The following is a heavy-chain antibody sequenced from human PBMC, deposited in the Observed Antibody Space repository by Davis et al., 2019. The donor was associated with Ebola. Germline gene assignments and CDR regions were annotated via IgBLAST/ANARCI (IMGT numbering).Heavy chain of an antibody. CDR3: AKGRSYDAFDI. D-gene: IGHD3-10*01. Sequence: GESLKISCAASGFTVSSNYMSWVRQAPGKGLEWVSAIVGSGGTTYYADSVKGRFTISRDNSKNTLYLQMNSLRAEDTAVYYCAKGRSYDAFDIWGQGTMVTVSS. CDR1: GFTVSSNY. J-gene: IGHJ3*02. V-gene: IGHV3-23*01. CDR2: IVGSGGTT.